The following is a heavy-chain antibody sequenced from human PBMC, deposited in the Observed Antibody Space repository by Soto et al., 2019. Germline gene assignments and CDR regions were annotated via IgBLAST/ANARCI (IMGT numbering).Heavy chain of an antibody. CDR2: IIPIFGTT. CDR1: GGTFSSYA. J-gene: IGHJ6*02. D-gene: IGHD1-1*01. V-gene: IGHV1-69*12. CDR3: ARGSVTGSAYNYYYYGMDV. Sequence: QVQLVQSGAEVKKPGSSVKVSCKASGGTFSSYAIDLVRQAPGQGLEWMGGIIPIFGTTNYAQKLQGRVKLTADESTRTAYLELSTLRSEDTAVYYCARGSVTGSAYNYYYYGMDVWGQGTTVTVSS.